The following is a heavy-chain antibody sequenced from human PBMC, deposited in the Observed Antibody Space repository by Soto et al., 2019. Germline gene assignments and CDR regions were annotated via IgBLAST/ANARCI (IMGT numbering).Heavy chain of an antibody. V-gene: IGHV1-69*01. J-gene: IGHJ3*02. D-gene: IGHD3-22*01. CDR1: GGTFSSYA. CDR3: ATGTMIVVWVAFDI. Sequence: QVQLVQSGAEVKKPGSSVKVSCKASGGTFSSYAISWVRQAPGQGLEWMGGIIPIFGTANYAQKFQGRVTITADESTSTAYRELSSLRSEDTAVYYCATGTMIVVWVAFDIWGQGTMVTVSS. CDR2: IIPIFGTA.